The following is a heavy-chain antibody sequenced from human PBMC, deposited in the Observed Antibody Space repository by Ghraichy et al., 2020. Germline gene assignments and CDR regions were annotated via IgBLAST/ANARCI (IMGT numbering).Heavy chain of an antibody. D-gene: IGHD6-19*01. Sequence: SQTLSLTCAVYGGSFSGYYWSWIRQPPGKGLEWIGEINHSGSTNYNPSLKSRVTISVDTSKNQFSLKLSSVTAADTAVYYCARPARRGIAVAGLHGAFDIWGQGTMVTVSS. CDR3: ARPARRGIAVAGLHGAFDI. V-gene: IGHV4-34*01. CDR1: GGSFSGYY. CDR2: INHSGST. J-gene: IGHJ3*02.